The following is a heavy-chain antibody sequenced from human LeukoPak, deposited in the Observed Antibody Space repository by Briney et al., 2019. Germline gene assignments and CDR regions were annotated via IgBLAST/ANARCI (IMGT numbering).Heavy chain of an antibody. J-gene: IGHJ4*02. D-gene: IGHD3-10*01. CDR1: GFSFSNYA. V-gene: IGHV3-23*01. CDR3: AKDLYGSGRGATSYYFDY. Sequence: TGGSLRLSCVASGFSFSNYAMSWVRQAPGKGLEWVSAISGSGVSTYFADSVKGRFTISRDNSKNTLYLQMNSLRAEDTAVYYCAKDLYGSGRGATSYYFDYWGQGTLVTVSS. CDR2: ISGSGVST.